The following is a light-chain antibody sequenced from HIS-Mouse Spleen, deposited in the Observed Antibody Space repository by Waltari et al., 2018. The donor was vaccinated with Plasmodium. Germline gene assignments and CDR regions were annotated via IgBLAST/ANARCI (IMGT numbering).Light chain of an antibody. CDR1: SSNIGNNY. V-gene: IGLV1-51*01. CDR2: DNN. CDR3: GTWDSSLSAGWV. J-gene: IGLJ3*02. Sequence: QSVLTQPPSVSAAPGQKVTISCSGSSSNIGNNYVSWYQQPPGTAPKLLIYDNNKRPSGIPDRCAGSKSGTSATLGITGLQTGDEADYYCGTWDSSLSAGWVFGGGTKLTVL.